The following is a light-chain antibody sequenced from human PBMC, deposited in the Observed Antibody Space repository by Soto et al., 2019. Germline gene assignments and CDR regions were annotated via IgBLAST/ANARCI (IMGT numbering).Light chain of an antibody. CDR3: CSYAGSVI. CDR1: SSDVGGYND. CDR2: DVS. J-gene: IGLJ2*01. V-gene: IGLV2-11*01. Sequence: QSALTQPRAVSGSPGQSVTISCTGTSSDVGGYNDVSWYQQYPGKAPKLMIYDVSKRPSGVPDRFSGSKSGNTASLTVSGLQADDEAEYYCCSYAGSVIFGGGTKLTGL.